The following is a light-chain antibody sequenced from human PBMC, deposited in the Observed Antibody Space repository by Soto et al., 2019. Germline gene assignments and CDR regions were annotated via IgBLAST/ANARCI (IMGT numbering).Light chain of an antibody. CDR3: QQYYGLPPLT. V-gene: IGKV1-33*01. J-gene: IGKJ5*01. CDR2: HAS. CDR1: QNITNN. Sequence: IQMTQSPSSLSASIGDRVTITCPASQNITNNLSWYQQKPGKAPNLLIYHASKLAKGVTSRFSGSGSGTDFSFIITSLQREDLATYYCQQYYGLPPLTFGQGTRLEIK.